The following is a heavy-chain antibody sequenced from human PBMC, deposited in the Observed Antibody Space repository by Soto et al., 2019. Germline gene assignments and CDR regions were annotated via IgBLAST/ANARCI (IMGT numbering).Heavy chain of an antibody. J-gene: IGHJ6*02. D-gene: IGHD3-10*01. Sequence: SETLSLTCAVYGGSFSGYYWSWIRQRPGKGLEWIGEINHSGSTNYNPTLKRRVTISVDTSKNQSSLKLSSVTAAETAVYYCARGPNYYGSGSYTRYYYYYGMDVWGQGTTVTVSS. V-gene: IGHV4-34*01. CDR2: INHSGST. CDR1: GGSFSGYY. CDR3: ARGPNYYGSGSYTRYYYYYGMDV.